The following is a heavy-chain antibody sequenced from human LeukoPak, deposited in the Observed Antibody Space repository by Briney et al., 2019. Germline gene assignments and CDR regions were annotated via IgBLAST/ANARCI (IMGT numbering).Heavy chain of an antibody. CDR2: IYYSGSN. Sequence: PSETLSLTCTVSGGSISSYYWSWLRQPPGKGLEWIGYIYYSGSNNYNPSLKSRVTISVDTSKNQFSLKLSSVTAADTAVYYCARGPLDYWGQGTLVTVSS. CDR3: ARGPLDY. J-gene: IGHJ4*02. CDR1: GGSISSYY. V-gene: IGHV4-59*01.